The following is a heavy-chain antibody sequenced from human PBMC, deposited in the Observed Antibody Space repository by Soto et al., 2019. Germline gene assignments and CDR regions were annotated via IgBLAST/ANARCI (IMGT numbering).Heavy chain of an antibody. Sequence: EVQLVESGGGLVKPGGSLRLSCAASGFTFSNAWMSWVRQAPGKGLEWVGRIKSKTDGGTTDYAAPVKGRFTISRDDSKNTLYLQMNSLKTEDTAVYYCTTDVSSGYSFPNFDYWGQGTLVTVSS. D-gene: IGHD3-22*01. CDR1: GFTFSNAW. CDR2: IKSKTDGGTT. CDR3: TTDVSSGYSFPNFDY. V-gene: IGHV3-15*01. J-gene: IGHJ4*02.